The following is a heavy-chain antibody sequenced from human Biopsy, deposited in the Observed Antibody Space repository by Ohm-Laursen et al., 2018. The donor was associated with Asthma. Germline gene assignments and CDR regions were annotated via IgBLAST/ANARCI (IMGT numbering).Heavy chain of an antibody. CDR3: AGGDSSGWSHYYFDY. V-gene: IGHV3-9*01. J-gene: IGHJ4*02. CDR2: ISWNSGTI. D-gene: IGHD6-19*01. Sequence: SLRLSCSASGFSFDDYAMFWVRQAPGKGLEWVSGISWNSGTIGYADSVKGRFTISRDNAKNTVYLQMNSLRAEDSAIYYCAGGDSSGWSHYYFDYWGQGTLVTVSS. CDR1: GFSFDDYA.